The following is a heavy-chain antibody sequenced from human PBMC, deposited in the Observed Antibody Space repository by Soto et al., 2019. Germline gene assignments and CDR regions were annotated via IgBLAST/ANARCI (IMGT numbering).Heavy chain of an antibody. CDR3: ARGMGARDYTSGAPIYYYYGMDV. V-gene: IGHV1-69*13. Sequence: ASVKVSCKASGGTFSSYAISWVRQPPGQGLEWMGGIIPIFGTANYAQKFQGRVTITADESTSTAYMELSSLRSEDTAVYYCARGMGARDYTSGAPIYYYYGMDVWGQGTTVTVSS. D-gene: IGHD1-26*01. CDR1: GGTFSSYA. J-gene: IGHJ6*02. CDR2: IIPIFGTA.